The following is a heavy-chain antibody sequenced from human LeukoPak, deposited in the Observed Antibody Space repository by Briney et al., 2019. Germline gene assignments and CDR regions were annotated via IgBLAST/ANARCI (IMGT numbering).Heavy chain of an antibody. V-gene: IGHV3-23*01. D-gene: IGHD6-13*01. Sequence: PGGSLRLSCAASGFSFSSYAMSWVRQAPGKGLEWVSAISGSGGSSYYADSVKGRFTISRDNSKNTLYLQMNSLRAEDTAVYYCAKKPASLYSSSWILPPNDCAFDIWGQGTMVTVSS. CDR1: GFSFSSYA. J-gene: IGHJ3*02. CDR3: AKKPASLYSSSWILPPNDCAFDI. CDR2: ISGSGGSS.